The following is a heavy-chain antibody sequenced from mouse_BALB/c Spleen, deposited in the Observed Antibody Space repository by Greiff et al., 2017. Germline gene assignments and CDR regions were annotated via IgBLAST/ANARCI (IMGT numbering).Heavy chain of an antibody. D-gene: IGHD2-3*01. J-gene: IGHJ4*01. CDR2: ISSGGGNT. Sequence: EVQLVESGGGLVKPGGSLKLSCAASGFTFSSYTMSWVRQTPEKRLEWVATISSGGGNTYYPDSVKGRFTISRDNAKNNLYLQMSSLRSEDTALYYCARIYDGYRAMDYWGQGTSVTVSS. V-gene: IGHV5-9*03. CDR1: GFTFSSYT. CDR3: ARIYDGYRAMDY.